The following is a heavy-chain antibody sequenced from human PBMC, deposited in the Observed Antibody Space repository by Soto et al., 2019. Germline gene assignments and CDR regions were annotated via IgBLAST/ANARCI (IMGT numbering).Heavy chain of an antibody. D-gene: IGHD1-1*01. CDR2: IYYSGST. CDR1: GGSISSGDYY. V-gene: IGHV4-30-4*01. J-gene: IGHJ4*02. Sequence: LSLTCTVSGGSISSGDYYWSWIRQPPGKGLEWIGYIYYSGSTYYNPSLKSRVTISVDTSKNQFSLKLSSVTAADTAVYYCARGFRRGTYYYFDYWGQGTLVTVSS. CDR3: ARGFRRGTYYYFDY.